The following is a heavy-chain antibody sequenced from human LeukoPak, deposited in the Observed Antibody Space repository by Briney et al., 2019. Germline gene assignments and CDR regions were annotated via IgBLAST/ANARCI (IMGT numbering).Heavy chain of an antibody. CDR1: GYSFTNYG. CDR2: MNPNSGNT. CDR3: ARGRRSIAAAKRHYYMDV. D-gene: IGHD6-13*01. J-gene: IGHJ6*03. Sequence: ASVKVSCKASGYSFTNYGISWVRQATGQGLEWMGWMNPNSGNTGYAQKFQGRVTITRNTSISTAYMELSSLRSEDTAVYYCARGRRSIAAAKRHYYMDVWGKGTTVTVSS. V-gene: IGHV1-8*03.